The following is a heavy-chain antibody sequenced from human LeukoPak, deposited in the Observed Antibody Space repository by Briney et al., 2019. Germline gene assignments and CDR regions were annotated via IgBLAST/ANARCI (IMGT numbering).Heavy chain of an antibody. CDR3: AKDEYCSGGSCYRATFDY. V-gene: IGHV3-23*01. CDR1: GFTFSSYP. Sequence: PGGSLRLSCVVSGFTFSSYPMSWVRQAPGKGLEWVSVISESGDVTHYADSMKGRFTISRDNTKNTLNLQMNGLRDEDTAVYYCAKDEYCSGGSCYRATFDYWGQGTLVTVSS. J-gene: IGHJ4*02. CDR2: ISESGDVT. D-gene: IGHD2-15*01.